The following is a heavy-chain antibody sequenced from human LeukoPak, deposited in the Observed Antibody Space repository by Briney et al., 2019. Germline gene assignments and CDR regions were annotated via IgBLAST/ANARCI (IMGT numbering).Heavy chain of an antibody. CDR2: IRYDGSNK. J-gene: IGHJ4*02. V-gene: IGHV3-30*02. D-gene: IGHD4-17*01. CDR1: GFTFSSYG. CDR3: AKHHMYGDYGSFDY. Sequence: GGSLRLSCAASGFTFSSYGMHWVRQAPGKGLEWVAFIRYDGSNKYYADSVKGRFTISRDNSKNTLYLQMNSLRPEDTAVYYCAKHHMYGDYGSFDYWGQGTLVTVSS.